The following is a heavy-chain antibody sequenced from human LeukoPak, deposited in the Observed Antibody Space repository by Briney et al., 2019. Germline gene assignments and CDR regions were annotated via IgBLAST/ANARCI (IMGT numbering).Heavy chain of an antibody. Sequence: PGGSLRLSCAASGFTFSSYGMHWVRQAPGKGLVWVSRINSDGSSTSYADSVKGRFTISRDNAKNTLYLQMNSLRAEDTAVYYCAKDFESISWLGDVFDIWGQGTMVTVSS. D-gene: IGHD6-13*01. CDR3: AKDFESISWLGDVFDI. V-gene: IGHV3-74*01. CDR2: INSDGSST. CDR1: GFTFSSYG. J-gene: IGHJ3*02.